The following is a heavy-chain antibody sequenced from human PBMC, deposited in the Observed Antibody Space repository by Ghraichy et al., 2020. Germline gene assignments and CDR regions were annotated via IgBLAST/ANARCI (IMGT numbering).Heavy chain of an antibody. CDR2: IKSKTDGGRT. V-gene: IGHV3-15*01. Sequence: GGSLRLSCAASGFTFSDAWMTWVRQAPGKGLEWVGRIKSKTDGGRTDYAAPVKDRFTISRDDSKNTLSLQMNSLKTEDTAVYYCTTEGYGDRTKPFDYWGRGTLVTVSS. D-gene: IGHD4-17*01. J-gene: IGHJ4*02. CDR3: TTEGYGDRTKPFDY. CDR1: GFTFSDAW.